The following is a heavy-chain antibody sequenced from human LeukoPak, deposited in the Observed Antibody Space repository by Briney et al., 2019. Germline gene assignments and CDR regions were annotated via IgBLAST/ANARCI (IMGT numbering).Heavy chain of an antibody. V-gene: IGHV3-20*04. Sequence: PGGSLRLSCAASGFTFDDYGMSWVRQAPGKGLEWVSGINWNGGSTGYADSVKGRFTISRDNAKNSLYLQMNSLRAEDTALYYCARELGGLYWEPLYYFDYWGQGTLVTVSS. CDR3: ARELGGLYWEPLYYFDY. J-gene: IGHJ4*02. D-gene: IGHD1-26*01. CDR1: GFTFDDYG. CDR2: INWNGGST.